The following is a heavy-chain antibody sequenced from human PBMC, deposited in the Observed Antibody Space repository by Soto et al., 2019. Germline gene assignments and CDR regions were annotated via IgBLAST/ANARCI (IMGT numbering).Heavy chain of an antibody. CDR1: GGSVTSATYY. CDR3: VRFGSSWTVDY. J-gene: IGHJ4*02. CDR2: IYYTGKT. V-gene: IGHV4-61*01. D-gene: IGHD6-13*01. Sequence: KTSETLSLTCSVSGGSVTSATYYWSWIRQPPGRGPEWIGYIYYTGKTNYNPSLKSRVTMSVDTSKNQFSLKLSSVTAADTAVFYCVRFGSSWTVDYWGQGTPVTVSS.